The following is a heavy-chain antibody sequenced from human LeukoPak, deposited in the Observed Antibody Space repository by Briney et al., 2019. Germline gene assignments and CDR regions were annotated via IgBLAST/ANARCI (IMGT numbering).Heavy chain of an antibody. V-gene: IGHV3-30*18. CDR1: GFTFSSYG. D-gene: IGHD2-15*01. CDR3: ANACSGGSCYPLDY. CDR2: ISYDGSNK. J-gene: IGHJ4*02. Sequence: GGSLRLSCAASGFTFSSYGMHWVRQAPGKGLEWVAVISYDGSNKYYADSVKGRFTISRDNSKNTLYLQMNSLRAEDTAVYYCANACSGGSCYPLDYWGQGTLVTVSS.